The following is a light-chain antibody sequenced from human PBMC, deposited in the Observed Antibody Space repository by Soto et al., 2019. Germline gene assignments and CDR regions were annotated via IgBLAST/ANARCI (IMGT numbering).Light chain of an antibody. CDR2: DVN. V-gene: IGLV2-11*01. CDR1: SSDVGGYNY. CDR3: CSYAGSYTVV. Sequence: ALTQPRSVSGSPGQSVTISCTGTSSDVGGYNYVSWYQQHPGKAPKLMIYDVNKRPSGVPDRFSGSKSGNTASLTISGLQAEDEADSYCCSYAGSYTVVFGGGTKLTVL. J-gene: IGLJ2*01.